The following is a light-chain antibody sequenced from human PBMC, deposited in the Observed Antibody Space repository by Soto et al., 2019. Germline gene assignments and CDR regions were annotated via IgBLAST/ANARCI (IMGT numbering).Light chain of an antibody. CDR3: QQYDNLPPYT. CDR2: DAS. V-gene: IGKV1-33*01. J-gene: IGKJ2*01. CDR1: RDISVY. Sequence: IQMTQSPSSLSASVGDRVTITCQASRDISVYLNWYQQKPGKPPKLLVFDASNLHTGVPSRFSGSGSGTHFTFTISSLQPEDIATYYCQQYDNLPPYTFGQGTKLEIQ.